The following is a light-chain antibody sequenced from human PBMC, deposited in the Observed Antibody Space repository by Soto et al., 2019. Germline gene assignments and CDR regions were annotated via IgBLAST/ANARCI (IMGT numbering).Light chain of an antibody. J-gene: IGLJ1*01. CDR1: SSNIGSNY. CDR2: RNN. CDR3: AAWDDSLSAPYV. V-gene: IGLV1-47*01. Sequence: QSVLTQPPSASGTPGQRVTISCSGSSSNIGSNYVYCYQQLPGTAPKLLIYRNNQRPSGVPDRFSGSKSGTSASLAISGLRSEDEADYYCAAWDDSLSAPYVFGTATKATV.